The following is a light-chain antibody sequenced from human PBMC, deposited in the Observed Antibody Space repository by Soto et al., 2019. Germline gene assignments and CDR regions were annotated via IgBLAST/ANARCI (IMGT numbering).Light chain of an antibody. CDR3: MQSIQFPIT. Sequence: DLVLTQTPLSLSVTPGQPASISCGPXXXXLHSDGKTYLYWYLQKPGHPPQLMIYEVSNRFSGVPDRFSGSGSGTDFTLKISRVEAEDVGVYYCMQSIQFPITFGQGTRLEI. V-gene: IGKV2D-29*01. CDR1: XXXLHSDGKTY. CDR2: EVS. J-gene: IGKJ5*01.